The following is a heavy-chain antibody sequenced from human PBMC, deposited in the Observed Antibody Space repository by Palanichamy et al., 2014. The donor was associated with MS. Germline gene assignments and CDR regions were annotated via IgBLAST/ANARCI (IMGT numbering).Heavy chain of an antibody. D-gene: IGHD6-6*01. J-gene: IGHJ4*02. CDR1: GFTFSSYW. Sequence: GGSLRLSRAASGFTFSSYWMHWVRQAPGKGLVWVSRINSDGSSTNYADSVKGRFTISRDNAENTLYLQMNSLRAEDTAVYYCAREYSSSSGRVFDYWGQGTLVTVSS. V-gene: IGHV3-74*01. CDR2: INSDGSST. CDR3: AREYSSSSGRVFDY.